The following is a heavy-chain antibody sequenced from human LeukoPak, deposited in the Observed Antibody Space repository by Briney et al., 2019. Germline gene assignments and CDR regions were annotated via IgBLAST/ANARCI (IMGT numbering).Heavy chain of an antibody. D-gene: IGHD3-22*01. V-gene: IGHV1-2*02. CDR3: ATDADSSGYWHYFDY. CDR1: GYTFTGYY. Sequence: EASVKVSCKASGYTFTGYYMHWVRQAPGQGLEWMGWINPNSGGTNYAQKFQGRVTMTRDTSISTAYMELSRLRSDDTAVYYCATDADSSGYWHYFDYWGQGTLVTVSS. J-gene: IGHJ4*02. CDR2: INPNSGGT.